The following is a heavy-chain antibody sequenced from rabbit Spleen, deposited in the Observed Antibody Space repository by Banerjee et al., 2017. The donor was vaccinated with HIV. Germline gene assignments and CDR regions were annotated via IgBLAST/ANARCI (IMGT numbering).Heavy chain of an antibody. D-gene: IGHD8-1*01. J-gene: IGHJ6*01. CDR2: IAGSSSGFT. V-gene: IGHV1S40*01. CDR1: GLSLSNRDY. CDR3: ARDTGSSFSSYGMDL. Sequence: QSLDESGGDLVKPGESLTLTCTAYGLSLSNRDYMCWDRQAPGKGLEWISFIAGSSSGFTYSATWAKGRFTCSKTSSTTVTLQMTSLTVADTATYFCARDTGSSFSSYGMDLWGQGTLVTVS.